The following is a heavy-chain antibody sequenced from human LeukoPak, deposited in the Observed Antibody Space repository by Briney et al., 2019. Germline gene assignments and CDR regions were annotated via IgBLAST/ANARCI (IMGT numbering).Heavy chain of an antibody. J-gene: IGHJ4*02. D-gene: IGHD3-10*01. CDR1: VGTYISYA. CDR3: ASDYDGSGPPAY. V-gene: IGHV1-69*04. CDR2: IIAMRGIA. Sequence: ASVRVSCKASVGTYISYAISWVRQAPGQGLEWMGRIIAMRGIANYAQKFQGRVTITADKSTSTAYMELSSLRSEDTAVYCCASDYDGSGPPAYWGQGTLVTVSS.